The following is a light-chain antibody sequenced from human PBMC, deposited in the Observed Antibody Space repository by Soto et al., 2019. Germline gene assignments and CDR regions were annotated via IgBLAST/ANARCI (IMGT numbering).Light chain of an antibody. J-gene: IGKJ4*01. V-gene: IGKV3-11*01. Sequence: EMVLTQSPATLSLSPGDRATLSCRASQSVSTYLAWYQQKPGQAPRLLIYDASNRATGIPARFSGSGSGTDFTLTISRLEPEDFAVYYCQQRGSWPLTFGGGTKVEIK. CDR2: DAS. CDR3: QQRGSWPLT. CDR1: QSVSTY.